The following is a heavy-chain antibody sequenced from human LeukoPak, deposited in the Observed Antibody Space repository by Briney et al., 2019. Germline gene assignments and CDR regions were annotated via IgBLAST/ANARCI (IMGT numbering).Heavy chain of an antibody. CDR2: ITPSSSST. CDR1: GYTFTNYY. Sequence: GASVKASCKASGYTFTNYYIHWVRQAPGQGLEWMGIITPSSSSTTYAQKFQGRVTMTRDTSTSTVYMELSSLRSEDTAVYYCARSSMIVVVIRDIFDYWGQGTLVTVSS. J-gene: IGHJ4*02. D-gene: IGHD3-22*01. V-gene: IGHV1-46*01. CDR3: ARSSMIVVVIRDIFDY.